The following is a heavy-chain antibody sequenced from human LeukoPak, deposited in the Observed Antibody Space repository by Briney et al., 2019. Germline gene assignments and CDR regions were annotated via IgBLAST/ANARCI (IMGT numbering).Heavy chain of an antibody. CDR2: INWNGGST. J-gene: IGHJ4*02. Sequence: GGSQRLSCAASGFTFDDYGMSWVRQAPGKGLEWVSGINWNGGSTGYADSVKGRFTISRDNAKNSLYLQMNSLRAEDTALYYCARVYYDSSGYYFGYWGQGTLVTVSS. D-gene: IGHD3-22*01. CDR1: GFTFDDYG. V-gene: IGHV3-20*04. CDR3: ARVYYDSSGYYFGY.